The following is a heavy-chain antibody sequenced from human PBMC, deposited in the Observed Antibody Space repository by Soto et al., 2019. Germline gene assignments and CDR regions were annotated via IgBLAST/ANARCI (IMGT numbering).Heavy chain of an antibody. CDR3: ARTLGYCSGGSCYSPYYYGMDV. CDR2: IYYSGST. Sequence: PSDTLSLTCTVSGGSISISSYYWGWILHPPGKGLEWIGSIYYSGSTYYNPSLKSRVTISVDTSKNQFSLKLSSVTAADTAVYYCARTLGYCSGGSCYSPYYYGMDVWGQGTTVT. V-gene: IGHV4-39*01. J-gene: IGHJ6*02. CDR1: GGSISISSYY. D-gene: IGHD2-15*01.